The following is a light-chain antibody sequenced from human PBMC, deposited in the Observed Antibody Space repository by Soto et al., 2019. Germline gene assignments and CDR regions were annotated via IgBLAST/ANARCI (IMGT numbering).Light chain of an antibody. CDR1: SSDVGGYNY. CDR2: DVS. V-gene: IGLV2-14*03. Sequence: QSALTQPASVSGSPGQSTTISCTGTSSDVGGYNYVSWYQQHPGKAPKLMIYDVSNRPSGVSNRFSGSKSGNTASLTISGLQAEDEADYYCNSYTSSSTWVFGGGTKRTVL. J-gene: IGLJ3*02. CDR3: NSYTSSSTWV.